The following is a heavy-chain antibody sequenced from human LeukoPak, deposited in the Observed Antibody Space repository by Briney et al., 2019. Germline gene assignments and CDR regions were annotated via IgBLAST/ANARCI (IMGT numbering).Heavy chain of an antibody. Sequence: PSETLSLTCTVSNGSISNSRYYWAWIRQPPGKGLEWIGSIYYSGSTYYNPSLKSRVTISVDTSKNQFSLKLSSVTAADTAVYYCARHVGQNKYYYYYGMDVWGQGTTVTVSS. V-gene: IGHV4-39*01. CDR1: NGSISNSRYY. J-gene: IGHJ6*02. CDR2: IYYSGST. CDR3: ARHVGQNKYYYYYGMDV. D-gene: IGHD1/OR15-1a*01.